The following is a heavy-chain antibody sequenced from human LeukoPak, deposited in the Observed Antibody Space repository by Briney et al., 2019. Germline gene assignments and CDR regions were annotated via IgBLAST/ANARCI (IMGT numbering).Heavy chain of an antibody. Sequence: PGGSLRLSCAASGFTFSSYSMDWVRQAPGKGLEWVSSISSSSSYIYYADSVKGRFTISRDNAKNSLYLQMNSPRAEDTAVYYCARDEGIKTAPFDYWGQGTLVTVSS. CDR1: GFTFSSYS. D-gene: IGHD3-10*01. CDR3: ARDEGIKTAPFDY. J-gene: IGHJ4*02. CDR2: ISSSSSYI. V-gene: IGHV3-21*01.